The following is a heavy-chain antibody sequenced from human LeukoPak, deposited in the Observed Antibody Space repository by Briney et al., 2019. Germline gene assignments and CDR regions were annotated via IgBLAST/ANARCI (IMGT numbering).Heavy chain of an antibody. CDR2: IFHTGTT. D-gene: IGHD3-16*01. CDR1: GGSIGNFY. Sequence: KPSETLSLTCTVSGGSIGNFYWSWIRQSLEKGLEWIGHIFHTGTTLYNPSLKSRVTMSVDTSRSQLSLMLRSVTAADTARYYCARQLITSYDYHDVFDVWGRGTLVTVSS. J-gene: IGHJ3*01. V-gene: IGHV4-59*08. CDR3: ARQLITSYDYHDVFDV.